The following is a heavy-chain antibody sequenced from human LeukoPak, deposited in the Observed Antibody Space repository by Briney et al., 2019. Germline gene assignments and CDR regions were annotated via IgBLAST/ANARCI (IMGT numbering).Heavy chain of an antibody. CDR1: GFTLSNYA. CDR3: ARDPNGDYVGAFEM. D-gene: IGHD4-17*01. CDR2: IRSGGGGT. J-gene: IGHJ3*02. Sequence: GGSLRLSCAASGFTLSNYAMIWVRQAPGRGLEWVSAIRSGGGGTLYADSVKGRFTISRDNSKNTLFLKMNNMRAEDTAVYYCARDPNGDYVGAFEMWGPGTKVTVS. V-gene: IGHV3-23*01.